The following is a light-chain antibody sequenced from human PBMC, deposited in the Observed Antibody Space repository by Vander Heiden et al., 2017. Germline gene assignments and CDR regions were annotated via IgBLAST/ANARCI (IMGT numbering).Light chain of an antibody. V-gene: IGKV1-5*03. J-gene: IGKJ1*01. Sequence: DIQITQSPSTLSASVGDRVTITCRASQSISSWLAWYQQKPGRAPKLLIYKASSLESGVPSRFSGSGSGTEFTLTISSLQPDDFATYYCQQYNSSPCTFGQGTKVEIK. CDR1: QSISSW. CDR2: KAS. CDR3: QQYNSSPCT.